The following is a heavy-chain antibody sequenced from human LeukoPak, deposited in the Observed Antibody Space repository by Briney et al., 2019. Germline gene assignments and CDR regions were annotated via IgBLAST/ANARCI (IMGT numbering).Heavy chain of an antibody. Sequence: GGSLRLSCAASGFTVSNSYMSWVRQAPGKGLEWVPVLYSDDNTYYGDSVKGRFTISRDNSKNTLFLQMNSLRAEDTAVYYCARDMGDSVDSWGQGTLVTVSS. D-gene: IGHD2-21*02. CDR1: GFTVSNSY. V-gene: IGHV3-53*01. CDR3: ARDMGDSVDS. CDR2: LYSDDNT. J-gene: IGHJ4*02.